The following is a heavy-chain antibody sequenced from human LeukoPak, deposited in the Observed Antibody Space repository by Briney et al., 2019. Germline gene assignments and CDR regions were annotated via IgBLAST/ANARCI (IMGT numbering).Heavy chain of an antibody. J-gene: IGHJ4*02. V-gene: IGHV3-30*02. Sequence: GGSLRLSCAASGFTFSSYGMHWVRQAPGKGLEWGAFIRYDGSNKYYADSVKGRFTISRDNSKNTLYLQMNSLRAEDTAVYYCAKKVAAAASFDYWGQGTLVTVSS. CDR1: GFTFSSYG. CDR2: IRYDGSNK. CDR3: AKKVAAAASFDY. D-gene: IGHD6-13*01.